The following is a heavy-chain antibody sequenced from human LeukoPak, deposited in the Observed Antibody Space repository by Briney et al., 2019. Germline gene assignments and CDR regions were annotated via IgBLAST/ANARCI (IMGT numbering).Heavy chain of an antibody. CDR1: GFSVSSNY. CDR3: ARAGYPY. J-gene: IGHJ4*02. D-gene: IGHD6-25*01. Sequence: GGSLRLSCAASGFSVSSNYINWVRQAPGKGLEWVSVSYSGGSTYYADSVKGRITISRDNSKNTLYLQMNSLRDEDTAVYYCARAGYPYWGQGTLVTVSS. CDR2: SYSGGST. V-gene: IGHV3-66*01.